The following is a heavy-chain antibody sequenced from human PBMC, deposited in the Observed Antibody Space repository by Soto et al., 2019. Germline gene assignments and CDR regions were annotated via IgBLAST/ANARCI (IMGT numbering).Heavy chain of an antibody. CDR3: GGRHYYGMDV. J-gene: IGHJ6*02. CDR1: GGSISSSSYY. V-gene: IGHV4-39*01. CDR2: IYYSGRT. Sequence: SETLSLTCTVSGGSISSSSYYLGWSRQPPGKGLEWIGSIYYSGRTYYNPSLKSRVTISVDTSKNQFSLKLSSVTAADTAVYYCGGRHYYGMDVWGQGTTVTVSS.